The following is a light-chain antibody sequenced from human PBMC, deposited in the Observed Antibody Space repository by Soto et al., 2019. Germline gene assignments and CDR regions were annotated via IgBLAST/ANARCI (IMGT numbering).Light chain of an antibody. V-gene: IGKV3-20*01. CDR2: AAS. CDR3: QQYFGSLYT. CDR1: QSISSTY. J-gene: IGKJ2*01. Sequence: SVLTQSPGTLSLSPGEGATLSCRTSQSISSTYLAWYQQRRGQAPRLLIYAASSRATGIPDRFSGSGSGTDFTVTISRLEPEDFAVYYCQQYFGSLYTFGQGTKLEIK.